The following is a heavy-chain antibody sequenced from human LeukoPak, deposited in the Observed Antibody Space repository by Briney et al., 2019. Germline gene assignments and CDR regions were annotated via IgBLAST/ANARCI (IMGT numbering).Heavy chain of an antibody. CDR2: ISLSGGST. J-gene: IGHJ5*02. D-gene: IGHD3-10*01. CDR3: AKGGGSGAFDP. V-gene: IGHV3-23*01. CDR1: GFSFTNYA. Sequence: GGSLRLSCAASGFSFTNYAMSWVRQAPGKGLGWVSAISLSGGSTYYAGSVTGRFTISRDNSKNTLFLQMNSLRAEDTALYYCAKGGGSGAFDPWGQGTLVTVSS.